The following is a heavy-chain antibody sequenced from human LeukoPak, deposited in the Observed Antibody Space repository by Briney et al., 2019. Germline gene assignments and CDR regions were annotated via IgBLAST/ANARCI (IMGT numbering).Heavy chain of an antibody. D-gene: IGHD1-26*01. J-gene: IGHJ4*02. CDR1: GYTFTGYY. Sequence: ASVKVSCKASGYTFTGYYMHWVRQAPGQGLEWMGWINPNSGGTNYAQKFQGRVTMTRDTSISTAYMELSRLRSDDTAVYYCASFLLGSYYFIPHDYWGQGTLVTVSS. V-gene: IGHV1-2*02. CDR3: ASFLLGSYYFIPHDY. CDR2: INPNSGGT.